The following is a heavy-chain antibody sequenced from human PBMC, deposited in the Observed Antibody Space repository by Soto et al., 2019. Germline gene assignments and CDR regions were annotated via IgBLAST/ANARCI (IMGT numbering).Heavy chain of an antibody. CDR2: IYSGGST. CDR1: GFTVSSNY. V-gene: IGHV3-53*01. CDR3: ARSSYSSSESYYYYYGMDV. J-gene: IGHJ6*02. Sequence: GGSLRLSCAASGFTVSSNYMSWVRQAPGKGLEWVSVIYSGGSTYYADSVKGRFTISRDNSKNTLYLQMNSLRAEDTAVYYCARSSYSSSESYYYYYGMDVWGQGTTVTVSS. D-gene: IGHD6-13*01.